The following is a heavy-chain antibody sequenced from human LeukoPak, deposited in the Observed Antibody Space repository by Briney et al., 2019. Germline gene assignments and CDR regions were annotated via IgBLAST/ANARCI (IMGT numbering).Heavy chain of an antibody. CDR2: IAHDGST. V-gene: IGHV4-34*01. J-gene: IGHJ5*02. CDR1: GGSFRGYY. Sequence: SETLSLTCTVYGGSFRGYYWSWIRQPPGKGLEWIGEIAHDGSTNYNPSLKSRVTISVDTSKNQVFLKLRSVTAADTAVYYCARWGSELSLWFGEGWFDPWGQGTLVTVSS. D-gene: IGHD3-10*01. CDR3: ARWGSELSLWFGEGWFDP.